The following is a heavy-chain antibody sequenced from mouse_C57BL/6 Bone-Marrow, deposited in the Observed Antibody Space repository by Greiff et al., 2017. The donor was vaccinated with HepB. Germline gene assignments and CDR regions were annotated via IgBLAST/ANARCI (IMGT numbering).Heavy chain of an antibody. CDR2: IWSGGST. CDR1: GFSLTSYG. Sequence: VQLKESGPGLVQPSQSLSITCTVSGFSLTSYGLHWVRQTPGKGLEWLGVIWSGGSTDYNAAFISRLSISKDNSKSQVFFKMNSLQADDTAIYYCAKGRLRRPMSYWGQGTSVTVSS. D-gene: IGHD2-4*01. J-gene: IGHJ4*01. CDR3: AKGRLRRPMSY. V-gene: IGHV2-4*01.